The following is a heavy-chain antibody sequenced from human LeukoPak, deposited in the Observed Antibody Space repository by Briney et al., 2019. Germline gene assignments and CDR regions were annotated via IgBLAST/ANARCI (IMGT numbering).Heavy chain of an antibody. CDR1: GASLTRPTYY. CDR3: ARFKSGGFSYFDS. D-gene: IGHD3-3*01. CDR2: LFSTGSA. V-gene: IGHV4-61*01. J-gene: IGHJ4*02. Sequence: SETLSLTCSVPGASLTRPTYYQWSWIRQPPGKGLELIGSLFSTGSATLNPSLKSRVTMSLDTSKSQFSLKLSSVTAEDSAVYYCARFKSGGFSYFDSWGQGTLVAVSS.